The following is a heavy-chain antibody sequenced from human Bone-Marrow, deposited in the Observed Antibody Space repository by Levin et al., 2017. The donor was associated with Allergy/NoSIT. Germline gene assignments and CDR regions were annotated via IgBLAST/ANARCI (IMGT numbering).Heavy chain of an antibody. V-gene: IGHV4-4*07. D-gene: IGHD6-13*01. J-gene: IGHJ4*02. Sequence: SETLSLTCTVSGGSISSHYWSWIRQSAGKGLEWIGRIYSSGNTNYNPSLKSRVTMSVDTSMNQFSLKLNSVPAADTAVYYCARDNVAATGIGLYDWGQGILVTVSS. CDR1: GGSISSHY. CDR2: IYSSGNT. CDR3: ARDNVAATGIGLYD.